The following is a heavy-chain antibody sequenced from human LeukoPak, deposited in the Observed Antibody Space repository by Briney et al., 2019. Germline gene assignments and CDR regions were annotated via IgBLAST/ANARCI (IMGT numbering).Heavy chain of an antibody. Sequence: ASVKVSCKASGYTFTSYGISWVRQAPGQGLEWMGWISAYNGSTNYAQKLQGRVTMTTDTSTSTAYMELSRLRSDDTAVYYCARGGKYGCSGGSCYSDYWGQGTLVTVSA. CDR2: ISAYNGST. D-gene: IGHD2-15*01. CDR3: ARGGKYGCSGGSCYSDY. CDR1: GYTFTSYG. J-gene: IGHJ4*02. V-gene: IGHV1-18*01.